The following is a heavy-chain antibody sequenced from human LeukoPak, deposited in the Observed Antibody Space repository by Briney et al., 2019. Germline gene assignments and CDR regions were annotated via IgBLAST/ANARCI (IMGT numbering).Heavy chain of an antibody. CDR2: LSGRGDST. D-gene: IGHD6-19*01. Sequence: PGGSLRLSCAASRFTFSSYAMSWVRQAPGKGLEWVSGLSGRGDSTHYADSVKGRFTISRDNSKNTLYLQMNSLRAEDTAVYYCAKEGIAVAGSAFDIWGQGTMVTVSS. J-gene: IGHJ3*02. CDR3: AKEGIAVAGSAFDI. CDR1: RFTFSSYA. V-gene: IGHV3-23*01.